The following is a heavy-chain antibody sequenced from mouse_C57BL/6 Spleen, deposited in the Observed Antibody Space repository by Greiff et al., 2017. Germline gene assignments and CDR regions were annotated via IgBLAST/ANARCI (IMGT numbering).Heavy chain of an antibody. D-gene: IGHD2-3*01. Sequence: VKLQESGAELVRPGASVTLSCKASGYTFTDYEMHWVKQTPVHGLEWIGAIDPETGGTAYNQKFKGKAILTADKSSSTAYMELRSLTSEDSAVYYCTSDGRFAYWGQGTLVTVSA. V-gene: IGHV1-15*01. CDR3: TSDGRFAY. CDR1: GYTFTDYE. CDR2: IDPETGGT. J-gene: IGHJ3*01.